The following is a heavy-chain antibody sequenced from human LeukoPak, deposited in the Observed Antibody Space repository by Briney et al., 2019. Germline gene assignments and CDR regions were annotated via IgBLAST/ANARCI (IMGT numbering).Heavy chain of an antibody. V-gene: IGHV1-8*01. CDR3: ARGAPGSYCSGGSCPYFDY. CDR2: VNPNSGHT. CDR1: GYTFTSYD. D-gene: IGHD2-15*01. J-gene: IGHJ4*02. Sequence: ASVKVSCKASGYTFTSYDVNWVRQATGQGLEWMGWVNPNSGHTGYAQKFQGRVTMTTNTSISTAYMELSSLRSEDTAVYYCARGAPGSYCSGGSCPYFDYWGQGTLASVSS.